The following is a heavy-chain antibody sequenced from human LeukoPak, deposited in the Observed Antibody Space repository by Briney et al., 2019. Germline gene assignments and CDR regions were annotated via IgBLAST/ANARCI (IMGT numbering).Heavy chain of an antibody. CDR3: TRGTIGSLDY. V-gene: IGHV3-23*01. CDR1: GFTFSSHA. CDR2: ISICADIT. Sequence: GRSMSPSCAVSGFTFSSHAMTCVRQAPGKGMEWVSGISICADITYYADSVQGRFIISRDNSKNSLFLQMNNLRADDTAIYYCTRGTIGSLDYWGQGILVTVAS. J-gene: IGHJ4*02. D-gene: IGHD2-8*01.